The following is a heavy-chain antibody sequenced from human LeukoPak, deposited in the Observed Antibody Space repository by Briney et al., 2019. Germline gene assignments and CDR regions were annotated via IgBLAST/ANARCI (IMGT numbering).Heavy chain of an antibody. V-gene: IGHV4-59*12. D-gene: IGHD3-22*01. CDR2: IYYSGST. J-gene: IGHJ4*02. Sequence: SETLSLTCTVSGGSISSYYWSWIRQPPGKGLEWIGYIYYSGSTNYNPSLKSRVTISVDTSKNQFSLKLSSVTAADTAVYYCARDTYYYDSSGYCFDYWGQGTLVTVSS. CDR1: GGSISSYY. CDR3: ARDTYYYDSSGYCFDY.